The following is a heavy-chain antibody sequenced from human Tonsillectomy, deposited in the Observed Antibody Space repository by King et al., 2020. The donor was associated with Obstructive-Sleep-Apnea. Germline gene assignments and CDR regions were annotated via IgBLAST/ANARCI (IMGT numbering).Heavy chain of an antibody. Sequence: QLVQSGAEVKKPGASVKVSCKASGYTFTSTDINWVRQATGQGLEWMGWMNPNTGNTGFAQKFQGRVTMTRNTSIRTAYMELSSLRSEDTAVYYCARLYTSGWQGYYFDYWGQGTLVTVSS. CDR2: MNPNTGNT. J-gene: IGHJ4*02. V-gene: IGHV1-8*01. CDR1: GYTFTSTD. D-gene: IGHD6-19*01. CDR3: ARLYTSGWQGYYFDY.